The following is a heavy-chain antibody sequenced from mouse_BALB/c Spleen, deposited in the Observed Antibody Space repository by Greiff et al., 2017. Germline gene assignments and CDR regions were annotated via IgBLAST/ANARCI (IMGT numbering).Heavy chain of an antibody. D-gene: IGHD2-1*01. V-gene: IGHV3-2*02. J-gene: IGHJ3*01. Sequence: EVKLVESGPGLVKPSQSLSLTCTVTGYSITSDYAWNWIRQFPGNKLEWMGYISYSGSTSYNPSLKSRVSITRDTSKNQFFLQLNSVTTEDTATYYCAIYGNFLFAYWGQGTLVTVSA. CDR2: ISYSGST. CDR1: GYSITSDYA. CDR3: AIYGNFLFAY.